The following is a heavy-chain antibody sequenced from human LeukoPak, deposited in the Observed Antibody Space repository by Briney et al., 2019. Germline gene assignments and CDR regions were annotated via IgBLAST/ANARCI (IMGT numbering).Heavy chain of an antibody. J-gene: IGHJ6*02. V-gene: IGHV4-61*01. CDR3: ARDRIPHDYGDYLYYYGMDV. CDR1: GGSVSSGSYY. D-gene: IGHD4-17*01. CDR2: IYYSGST. Sequence: SETLSLTCTVSGGSVSSGSYYWSWIRQPPGKGLEWIGYIYYSGSTNYNPSLKSRVTISVDTSKNQFSLKLSSVTAADTAVYYCARDRIPHDYGDYLYYYGMDVWGQGTTVTVSS.